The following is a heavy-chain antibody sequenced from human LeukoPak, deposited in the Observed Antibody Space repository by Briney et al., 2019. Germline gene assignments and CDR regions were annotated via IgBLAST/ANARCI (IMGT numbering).Heavy chain of an antibody. CDR2: MNPNSGNT. V-gene: IGHV1-8*01. J-gene: IGHJ4*02. Sequence: ASVKASCKASGYTSTSYDINWVRQTTGQGLEWMGWMNPNSGNTGYAQKFQGRVTMTRNTSISTAYMELSSLRSEDTAVYYCARIYGSGRGPGSYYFDYWGQGTLVTVSS. CDR3: ARIYGSGRGPGSYYFDY. D-gene: IGHD3-10*01. CDR1: GYTSTSYD.